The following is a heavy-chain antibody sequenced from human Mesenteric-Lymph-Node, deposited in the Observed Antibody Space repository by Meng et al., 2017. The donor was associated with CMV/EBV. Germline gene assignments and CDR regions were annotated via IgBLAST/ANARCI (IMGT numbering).Heavy chain of an antibody. V-gene: IGHV1-69*10. CDR1: GGTFSSYA. Sequence: SVKVSCKASGGTFSSYAISWVRQAPGQGLEWMGGINPILGIANYAQKFQGRVTITADKSTSTAYMELSSLRSEDTAVYYCANSPSPLDAFDIWGQGTLVTVSS. CDR3: ANSPSPLDAFDI. CDR2: INPILGIA. J-gene: IGHJ3*02.